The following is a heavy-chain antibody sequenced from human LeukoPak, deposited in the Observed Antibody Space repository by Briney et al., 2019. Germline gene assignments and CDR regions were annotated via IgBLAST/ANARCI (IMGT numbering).Heavy chain of an antibody. J-gene: IGHJ4*02. CDR1: GFTFSNAW. CDR3: THAHLLYGYYYDSSGYYYKAPSRDY. Sequence: GGSLRLSCAASGFTFSNAWMSWVRQAPGKGLEWVGRIKSKTDGGTTDYAAPVKGRFTISRDDSKNTLYLQMNSLKTEDTAVYYCTHAHLLYGYYYDSSGYYYKAPSRDYWGQGTLVTVSS. D-gene: IGHD3-22*01. CDR2: IKSKTDGGTT. V-gene: IGHV3-15*01.